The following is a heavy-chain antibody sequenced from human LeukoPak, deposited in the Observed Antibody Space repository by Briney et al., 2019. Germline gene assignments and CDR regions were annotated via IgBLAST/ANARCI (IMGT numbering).Heavy chain of an antibody. Sequence: SETLSLTCTVSGGSISSSSYYWGWIRQPPGKGLEWIGSIYYSGSTYYNPSLKSRVTISVDTSKNQFSLKLSSVTAADTAVYYCARSPFRQQVEPFDYWGQGALVTVSS. CDR2: IYYSGST. J-gene: IGHJ4*02. D-gene: IGHD6-13*01. V-gene: IGHV4-39*01. CDR1: GGSISSSSYY. CDR3: ARSPFRQQVEPFDY.